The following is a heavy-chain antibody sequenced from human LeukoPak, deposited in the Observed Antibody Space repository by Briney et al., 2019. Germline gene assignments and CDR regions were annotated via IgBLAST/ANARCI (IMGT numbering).Heavy chain of an antibody. D-gene: IGHD1-26*01. CDR3: ARHLRVGRIAPFDF. CDR1: GYWFTSYW. Sequence: GESLKISCEGSGYWFTSYWIGWVRQMPGKGLEWMGVIYPGDSDTIYSPSFQGQVTISVDKSMRTAYLQWGSVKASDTAIYYCARHLRVGRIAPFDFWGQGTLVTVSS. J-gene: IGHJ4*02. V-gene: IGHV5-51*01. CDR2: IYPGDSDT.